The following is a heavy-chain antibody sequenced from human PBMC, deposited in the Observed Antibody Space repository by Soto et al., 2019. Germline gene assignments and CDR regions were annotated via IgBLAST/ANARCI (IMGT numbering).Heavy chain of an antibody. CDR1: GDSVTFGHHY. Sequence: QVQLQESGPGLVKPSGTLSLICIVSGDSVTFGHHYWSWIRQPPGKGLEWIGHIFFTGAINYSPSLKSRVTMSVDSSKGQFSLNLTAVSAADSAIYYCARARPDSAGSSLGRRLDVWGQGTTVTVSS. CDR2: IFFTGAI. CDR3: ARARPDSAGSSLGRRLDV. D-gene: IGHD3-10*01. V-gene: IGHV4-61*01. J-gene: IGHJ6*02.